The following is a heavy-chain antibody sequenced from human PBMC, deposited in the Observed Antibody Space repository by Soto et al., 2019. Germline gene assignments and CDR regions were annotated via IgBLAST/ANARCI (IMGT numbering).Heavy chain of an antibody. J-gene: IGHJ4*01. V-gene: IGHV4-59*01. CDR1: DGFISIYF. Sequence: PAEALRVTCTLYDGFISIYFYIWVRQPPGKGLEWIGSVYYTGTTDYNPSLKSRVTISVDTSKTQFSLNLRSVTAADTAVYYCARDLAAVPRAFDYWGRGTMVTCSS. D-gene: IGHD6-13*01. CDR2: VYYTGTT. CDR3: ARDLAAVPRAFDY.